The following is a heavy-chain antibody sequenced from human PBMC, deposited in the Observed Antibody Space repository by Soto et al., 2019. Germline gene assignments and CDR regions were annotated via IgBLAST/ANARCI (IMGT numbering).Heavy chain of an antibody. V-gene: IGHV1-46*01. J-gene: IGHJ5*02. Sequence: QVQLVQSGAEVKKPGASVKVSCKASGYTFTSYYMHWVRQAPGQGLEWMGIINPSGGSTSYAQKFQSRVTMTRDTSTSTVYTGLSSLRSEDTAVYYCARDHGAVAGKAFDHWGQGTVVTVST. CDR3: ARDHGAVAGKAFDH. CDR1: GYTFTSYY. D-gene: IGHD6-19*01. CDR2: INPSGGST.